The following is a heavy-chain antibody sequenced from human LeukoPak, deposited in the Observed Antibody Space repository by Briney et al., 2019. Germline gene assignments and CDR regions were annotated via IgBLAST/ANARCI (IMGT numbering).Heavy chain of an antibody. V-gene: IGHV1-18*01. CDR2: ISAYNGNT. Sequence: GASVKVSCKASGYTFTSYGFSWVRQAPAQGLEWMGWISAYNGNTNYEQKLQGRVTMTRNTSISTAYMELSSLRSEDTAVYYCASDLSSRRFDPWGQGTLVTVSS. J-gene: IGHJ5*02. D-gene: IGHD1-14*01. CDR3: ASDLSSRRFDP. CDR1: GYTFTSYG.